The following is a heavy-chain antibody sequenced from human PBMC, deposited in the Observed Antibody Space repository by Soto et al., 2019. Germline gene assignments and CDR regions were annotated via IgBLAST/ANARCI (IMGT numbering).Heavy chain of an antibody. CDR2: IKSQTDGATT. J-gene: IGHJ4*02. Sequence: RLVQSGGGLRKPGGSLRLSCAASGFTFKNSWMYWVRQAPGKGLEWVGRIKSQTDGATTDYAAPVKGRFNVSRDDSKNMLLLQMNSLKTEDTAVYYCSTIGKWGQGTLVTVSS. CDR1: GFTFKNSW. CDR3: STIGK. V-gene: IGHV3-15*01. D-gene: IGHD3-10*01.